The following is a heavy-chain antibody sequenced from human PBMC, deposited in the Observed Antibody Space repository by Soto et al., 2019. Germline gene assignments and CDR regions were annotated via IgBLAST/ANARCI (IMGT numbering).Heavy chain of an antibody. Sequence: KASETLSLTCTVSGGSISSYYWSWIRQPPGKGLEWIGYIYYSGSTNYNPSLKSRVTISVDTSKNQFSLKLSSVTAADTAVYYCARDRDDFWSGYSGYYMDVWGKGTTVTVSS. D-gene: IGHD3-3*01. J-gene: IGHJ6*03. CDR2: IYYSGST. V-gene: IGHV4-59*01. CDR3: ARDRDDFWSGYSGYYMDV. CDR1: GGSISSYY.